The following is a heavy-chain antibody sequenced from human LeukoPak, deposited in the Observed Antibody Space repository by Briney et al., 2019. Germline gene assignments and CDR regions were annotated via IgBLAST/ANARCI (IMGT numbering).Heavy chain of an antibody. D-gene: IGHD3-16*01. CDR1: GDSISSGNYF. Sequence: SRTLSLTCPVSGDSISSGNYFWAWIRKSAGEGLGWIWRIHSDGLSNYNPSHRSRFTISVDTSNNQFSLKVKSVTAADTATYYCARDRQLGWFGPWGQGSLVTVSS. CDR3: ARDRQLGWFGP. V-gene: IGHV4-61*02. J-gene: IGHJ5*02. CDR2: IHSDGLS.